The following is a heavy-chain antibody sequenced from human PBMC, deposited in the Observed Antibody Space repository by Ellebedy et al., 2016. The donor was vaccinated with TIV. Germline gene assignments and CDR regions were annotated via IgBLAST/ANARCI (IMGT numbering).Heavy chain of an antibody. J-gene: IGHJ4*02. V-gene: IGHV3-11*01. Sequence: GESLKISCAASGFTFSGYYMSWFRQAPGKGPEWVSYISYSGDLMYYADSVKGRFTTSRDNAENSLYLQMNSLRAEDTAVYYCERLGGIAAAGASDYWGQGTLVIVSS. D-gene: IGHD6-13*01. CDR2: ISYSGDLM. CDR1: GFTFSGYY. CDR3: ERLGGIAAAGASDY.